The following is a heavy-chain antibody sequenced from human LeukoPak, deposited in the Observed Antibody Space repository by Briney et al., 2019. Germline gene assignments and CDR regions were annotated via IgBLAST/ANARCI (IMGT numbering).Heavy chain of an antibody. CDR1: GFTFSSYA. D-gene: IGHD3-16*02. Sequence: SGGSLRLSCAASGFTFSSYAMSWVRQAPGKGLEWVSAISGSGGSTYYADSVKGRFTIPRDNSKNTLYLQMNSLRAEDTAVYYCARWLSHKIDSNGYLDYWGQGTLVTVSS. CDR3: ARWLSHKIDSNGYLDY. CDR2: ISGSGGST. J-gene: IGHJ4*02. V-gene: IGHV3-23*01.